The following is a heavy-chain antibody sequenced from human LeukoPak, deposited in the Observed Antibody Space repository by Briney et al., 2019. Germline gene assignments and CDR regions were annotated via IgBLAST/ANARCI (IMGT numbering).Heavy chain of an antibody. Sequence: GRSLRLSCAASGFTFSSYAMSWVRQAPGGGRGWVSAISGSGGSTYYADSVKGRFTISRDNSKNTLYLQMISLRAEDTAVYYCAKGGSLLWFGELFNWGQGTLVTVSS. J-gene: IGHJ4*02. CDR2: ISGSGGST. CDR1: GFTFSSYA. CDR3: AKGGSLLWFGELFN. V-gene: IGHV3-23*01. D-gene: IGHD3-10*01.